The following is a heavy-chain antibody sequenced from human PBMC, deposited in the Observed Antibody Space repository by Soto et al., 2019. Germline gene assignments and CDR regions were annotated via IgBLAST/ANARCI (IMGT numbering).Heavy chain of an antibody. D-gene: IGHD3-16*01. CDR3: AYLRGFTGYPGD. CDR2: IYTSGST. J-gene: IGHJ4*02. Sequence: SETLSLTCTVSGGSISSYYWSWIRQPAGKGLEWIGRIYTSGSTNYNPSLKSRLTISVDKSKNEFYLKMRSVTAADTAVYYCAYLRGFTGYPGDWGQGTLVTVSS. CDR1: GGSISSYY. V-gene: IGHV4-4*07.